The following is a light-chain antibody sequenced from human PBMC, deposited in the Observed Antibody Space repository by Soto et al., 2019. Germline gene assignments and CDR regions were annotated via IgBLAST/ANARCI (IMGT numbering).Light chain of an antibody. CDR2: DAS. CDR3: QQYGSSPRT. CDR1: QSVTSSY. J-gene: IGKJ1*01. V-gene: IGKV3-20*01. Sequence: EIVLTQSPGTLSLSPGERATLSCRASQSVTSSYLAWYHQKPGQAPRLLIYDASNRATGIPDRFSGSGSGTDFTLTISRLEPEDFAVYYCQQYGSSPRTFCQGTKVEIK.